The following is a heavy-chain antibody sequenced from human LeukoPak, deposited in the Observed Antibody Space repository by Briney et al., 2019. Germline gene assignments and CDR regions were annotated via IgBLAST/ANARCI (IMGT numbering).Heavy chain of an antibody. Sequence: ASVKVSCKASGYTFTGYYMHWVRQAPGQGLEWIGCINPNSGGTNYAQKFQGRFTMTRDTSNSTAYMELNSLRADDTAVYYCARVGLVLYRRLDYWGQGTLVTVSS. V-gene: IGHV1-2*02. CDR1: GYTFTGYY. D-gene: IGHD3-22*01. CDR3: ARVGLVLYRRLDY. J-gene: IGHJ4*02. CDR2: INPNSGGT.